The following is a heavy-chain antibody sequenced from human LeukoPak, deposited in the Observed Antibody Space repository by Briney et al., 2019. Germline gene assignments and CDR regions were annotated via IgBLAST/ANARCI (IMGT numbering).Heavy chain of an antibody. Sequence: SETLSLTCTVSGYSISSGYYWGWIRQPPGKGPEWIGSIYHSGSTYYNPSLKSRVTISVDTSKNQFSLKLSSVTAADTAVYYCARDKNDYVDYWGQGTLVTVSS. CDR2: IYHSGST. V-gene: IGHV4-38-2*02. CDR3: ARDKNDYVDY. CDR1: GYSISSGYY. J-gene: IGHJ4*02.